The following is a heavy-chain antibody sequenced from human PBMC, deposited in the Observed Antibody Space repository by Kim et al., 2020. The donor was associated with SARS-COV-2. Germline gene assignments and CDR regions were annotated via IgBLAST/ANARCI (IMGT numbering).Heavy chain of an antibody. CDR1: GFTMSAYA. CDR3: VRDGYNWIPFDI. D-gene: IGHD5-12*01. J-gene: IGHJ3*02. CDR2: ISGTGANT. V-gene: IGHV3-23*01. Sequence: GGSLRLSCSASGFTMSAYAMSWVRQAPGKGLEWVAFISGTGANTYYASSLTGHFSVSRDNSQNTLYLQMDNAKVDDTALYYCVRDGYNWIPFDIWGQGTTVIVSS.